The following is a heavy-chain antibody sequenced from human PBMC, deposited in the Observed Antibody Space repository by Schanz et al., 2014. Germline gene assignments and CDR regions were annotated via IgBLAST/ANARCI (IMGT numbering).Heavy chain of an antibody. CDR1: GFSLDIFA. J-gene: IGHJ4*02. D-gene: IGHD6-13*01. CDR3: ARSKCSSFDS. CDR2: FNDGGVNK. V-gene: IGHV3-23*01. Sequence: EVHLLESGGGLVEPGGSLRLSCATSGFSLDIFAVSWVRQAPGKGLEWVSSFNDGGVNKYYADSVKGRFTISSDNSNSTLYLQMSSRRAEDTAVNYCARSKCSSFDSWGQGTLVTVSS.